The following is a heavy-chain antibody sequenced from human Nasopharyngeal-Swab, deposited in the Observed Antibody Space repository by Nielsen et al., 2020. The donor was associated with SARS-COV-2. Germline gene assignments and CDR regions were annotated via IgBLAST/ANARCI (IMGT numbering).Heavy chain of an antibody. CDR2: IIPILGIA. J-gene: IGHJ6*03. D-gene: IGHD1-26*01. V-gene: IGHV1-69*04. CDR1: GGTFSSYA. Sequence: GGSLRLSCKASGGTFSSYAISWVRQAPGQGLEWMGRIIPILGIANYAQKFQGRVTITADKSTSTAYMELSSLRSEDTAVYYCAAGADYYYYYMDVWGKGTTVTVSS. CDR3: AAGADYYYYYMDV.